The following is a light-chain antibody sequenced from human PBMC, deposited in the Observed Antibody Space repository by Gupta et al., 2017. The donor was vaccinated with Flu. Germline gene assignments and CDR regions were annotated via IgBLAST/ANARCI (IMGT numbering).Light chain of an antibody. V-gene: IGLV1-51*02. CDR2: ENN. Sequence: VTISCSGGNSNIGNNFVSWYQQLPETAPKVLIYENNQRPSGVPARFSGSRSGTSATLGITGLQTGGEAVYYCVAWDTSLSACVFGGGTKV. J-gene: IGLJ2*01. CDR1: NSNIGNNF. CDR3: VAWDTSLSACV.